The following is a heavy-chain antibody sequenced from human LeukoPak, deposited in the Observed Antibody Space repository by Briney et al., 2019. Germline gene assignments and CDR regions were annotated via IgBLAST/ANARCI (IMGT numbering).Heavy chain of an antibody. CDR3: AKDRYYDSSGIFAFDI. CDR2: ISSSGSTI. Sequence: PGGSLRLSCAASGFTFSDYYMSWIRQPPGKGRKWVSSISSSGSTIYYADSVKGRFTISRDNSKNTLYLQMNSLRAEDTAVYYCAKDRYYDSSGIFAFDIWGQGTMVTVSS. V-gene: IGHV3-11*04. CDR1: GFTFSDYY. J-gene: IGHJ3*02. D-gene: IGHD3-22*01.